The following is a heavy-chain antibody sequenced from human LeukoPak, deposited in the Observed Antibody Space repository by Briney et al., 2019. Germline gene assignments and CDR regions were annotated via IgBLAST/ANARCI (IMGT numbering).Heavy chain of an antibody. J-gene: IGHJ4*02. Sequence: SETLSLTCTVSGGSISSYYWSWIRQPPGKGLEFIGYIYYSGSTNYNPSLKSRVTMSVDTSKNQFSLKLSSVTAADTAVYYCARGYSSGYYYFDYWGQGTLVTVSS. V-gene: IGHV4-59*08. D-gene: IGHD5-18*01. CDR1: GGSISSYY. CDR3: ARGYSSGYYYFDY. CDR2: IYYSGST.